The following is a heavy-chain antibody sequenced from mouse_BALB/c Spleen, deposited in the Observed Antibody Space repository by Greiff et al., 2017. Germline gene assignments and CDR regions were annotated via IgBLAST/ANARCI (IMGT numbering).Heavy chain of an antibody. V-gene: IGHV1-67*01. CDR1: GYTFTDYA. CDR2: ISIYYDNT. CDR3: ARGSLRYYFDY. J-gene: IGHJ2*01. Sequence: VQLLQSGPELVRPGESVKISCKGSGYTFTDYAMHWVKQSHAKSLEWIGVISIYYDNTNYNQKFKGKATMTVDKSSSTAYMELARLTSEDSAIYYCARGSLRYYFDYWGQGTTLTVSS. D-gene: IGHD1-1*01.